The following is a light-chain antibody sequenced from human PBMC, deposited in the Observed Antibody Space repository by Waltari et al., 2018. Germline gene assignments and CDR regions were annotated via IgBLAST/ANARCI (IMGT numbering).Light chain of an antibody. CDR2: EGT. V-gene: IGLV2-23*01. CDR1: TSDVGGYNL. CDR3: SSYARSDNSVL. J-gene: IGLJ2*01. Sequence: QSALTQPASVSGSPGQSITISCTGSTSDVGGYNLVSWYRQFPNKAPQLIIYEGTRRPSGVFSRFSASKSGNMASLTISGLQAEDEALYFCSSYARSDNSVLFGGGTQLSVL.